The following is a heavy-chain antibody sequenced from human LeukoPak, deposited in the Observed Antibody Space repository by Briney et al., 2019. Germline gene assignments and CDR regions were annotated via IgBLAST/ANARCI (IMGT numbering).Heavy chain of an antibody. CDR3: ARHVSSSNEDY. Sequence: ASVKVSCKASGYTFSNYYMHWVRQAPGQGLEWMGWINPSSGGTNFAQKFQGRVTMTRDTPISTAYMELHGLRSDDTAVYYCARHVSSSNEDYWGQGTLVTVSS. V-gene: IGHV1-2*02. CDR2: INPSSGGT. D-gene: IGHD2-8*01. CDR1: GYTFSNYY. J-gene: IGHJ4*02.